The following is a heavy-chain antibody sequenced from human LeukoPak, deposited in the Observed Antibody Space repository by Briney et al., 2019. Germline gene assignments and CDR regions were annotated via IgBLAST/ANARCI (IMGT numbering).Heavy chain of an antibody. Sequence: XXLSLTCAVSGGSISGYYWSWIRQSPDKGLEWIGYISYSGSTNYNPSLQSRVTISVDTSKNQFSLKLSSLTAADTAVYYCARVAIPYDISPYYDGYMDVWGKGTTVTVSS. CDR3: ARVAIPYDISPYYDGYMDV. CDR2: ISYSGST. D-gene: IGHD3-22*01. V-gene: IGHV4-59*01. J-gene: IGHJ6*03. CDR1: GGSISGYY.